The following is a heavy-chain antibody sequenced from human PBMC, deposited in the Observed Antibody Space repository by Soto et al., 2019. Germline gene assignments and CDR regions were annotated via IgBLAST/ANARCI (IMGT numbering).Heavy chain of an antibody. Sequence: PGGSLRLSCAASGFTFISYAMHWVRQAPGKGLEWVAVISFDGSTEYYADSVKGRFTISRDYSKYTVYLQMNSLRSEDSAVYFCSRSRHGSGSYTHFYYGLDVWGQGTTVTVS. J-gene: IGHJ6*02. CDR3: SRSRHGSGSYTHFYYGLDV. D-gene: IGHD3-10*01. V-gene: IGHV3-30-3*01. CDR2: ISFDGSTE. CDR1: GFTFISYA.